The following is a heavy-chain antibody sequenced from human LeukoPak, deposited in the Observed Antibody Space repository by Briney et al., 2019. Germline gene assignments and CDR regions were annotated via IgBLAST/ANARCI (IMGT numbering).Heavy chain of an antibody. Sequence: SQTLSLTCTVSGYSISSGYYWGWIRQPPGKGLEWIGSIYHSGSTYYNPSLKSRVTISVDTSKNQFSLKLSSVTAADTAVYYCARVRSGDVLRYFDWLSVWFDPWGQGTLVTVSS. CDR3: ARVRSGDVLRYFDWLSVWFDP. CDR2: IYHSGST. V-gene: IGHV4-38-2*02. D-gene: IGHD3-9*01. CDR1: GYSISSGYY. J-gene: IGHJ5*02.